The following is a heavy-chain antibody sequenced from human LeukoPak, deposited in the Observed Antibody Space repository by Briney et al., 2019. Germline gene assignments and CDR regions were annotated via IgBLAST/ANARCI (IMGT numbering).Heavy chain of an antibody. CDR3: ARSIAAAHDAFDI. CDR1: GFTVSSNY. V-gene: IGHV3-53*01. CDR2: IYSGGST. D-gene: IGHD6-13*01. J-gene: IGHJ3*02. Sequence: GGSLRLSCAASGFTVSSNYMSWVRQAPGKGLEWVSVIYSGGSTYYADSVKGRFTISRDNSKNTLYLQMNSPRAEDTAVYYCARSIAAAHDAFDIWGQGTMVTVSS.